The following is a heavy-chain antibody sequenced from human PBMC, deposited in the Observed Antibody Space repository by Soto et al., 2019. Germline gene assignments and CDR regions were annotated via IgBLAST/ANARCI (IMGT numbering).Heavy chain of an antibody. V-gene: IGHV1-18*01. Sequence: QVHLVQSGAEVKKSGASVKVSCKGSGYDFTTYGITWVRQAPGQGLEWMAWISAHNGNTDYAQKLQGRVTVTRDTSTSTAYMELRSLRSDDTAVYYCARRRYGDYWGQGALATDSS. CDR1: GYDFTTYG. J-gene: IGHJ4*02. CDR2: ISAHNGNT. CDR3: ARRRYGDY. D-gene: IGHD1-1*01.